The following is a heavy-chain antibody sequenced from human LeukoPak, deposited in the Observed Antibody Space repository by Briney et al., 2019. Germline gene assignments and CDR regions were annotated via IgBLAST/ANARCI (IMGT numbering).Heavy chain of an antibody. CDR1: GFTFSSYA. D-gene: IGHD3-22*01. Sequence: GGSLRLSCAASGFTFSSYAMSWVRQAPGKGLEWVSAISGSGGSTYYADSVKGRFTISRDNSKNTLYLQMNSLRAEDTAVYYCAKDLRGHYYDSSGFGYWGQGTLVTVSS. CDR3: AKDLRGHYYDSSGFGY. V-gene: IGHV3-23*01. CDR2: ISGSGGST. J-gene: IGHJ4*02.